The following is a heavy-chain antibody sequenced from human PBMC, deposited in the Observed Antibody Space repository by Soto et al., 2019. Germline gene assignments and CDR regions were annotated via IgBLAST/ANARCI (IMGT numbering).Heavy chain of an antibody. V-gene: IGHV3-30*18. CDR1: GFTFSSYG. J-gene: IGHJ6*02. D-gene: IGHD6-19*01. CDR3: AKHLLAVAGYLHGRDV. CDR2: ISHDGSNE. Sequence: QVQLVESGGGVVQPGRSLRLSCAASGFTFSSYGMHWVRQAPGKGLEWVAVISHDGSNEYFADSVKGRFTLSRDNSQNTLYLQMNSLRAEDTAVYYWAKHLLAVAGYLHGRDVWGQGTTVTVSS.